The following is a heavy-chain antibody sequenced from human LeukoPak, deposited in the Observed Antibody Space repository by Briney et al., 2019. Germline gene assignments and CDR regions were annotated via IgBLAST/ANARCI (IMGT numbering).Heavy chain of an antibody. D-gene: IGHD2-2*01. CDR1: GGTFTSYA. CDR2: IIPIFGTA. Sequence: SVKVSCKASGGTFTSYAISWVRQAPGQGLEWMGGIIPIFGTANYAQKFQGRVTITADESTSTAYMELSSLRSEDTAVYYCARPAATYSAAFDYWGQGTLVTVSS. J-gene: IGHJ4*02. V-gene: IGHV1-69*01. CDR3: ARPAATYSAAFDY.